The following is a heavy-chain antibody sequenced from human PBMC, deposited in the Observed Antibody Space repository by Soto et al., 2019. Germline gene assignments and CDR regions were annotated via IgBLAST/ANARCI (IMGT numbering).Heavy chain of an antibody. D-gene: IGHD2-2*02. V-gene: IGHV4-31*03. CDR1: GGSISSGGYY. J-gene: IGHJ6*02. CDR3: ARVSRDIVVVPAAIEYYYGMDV. CDR2: IYYSGSA. Sequence: KPSETLSLTCTVSGGSISSGGYYWSWIRQHPGKGLEWIGYIYYSGSAYYNPSLKSRVTISVDTSKNQFSLKLSSVTAADTAVYYCARVSRDIVVVPAAIEYYYGMDVWGQGTTVTVSS.